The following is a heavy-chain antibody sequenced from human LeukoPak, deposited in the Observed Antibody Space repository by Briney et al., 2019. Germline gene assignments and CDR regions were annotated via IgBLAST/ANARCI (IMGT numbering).Heavy chain of an antibody. CDR2: IYYSGST. J-gene: IGHJ4*02. CDR1: GGSISSGGYY. V-gene: IGHV4-31*03. D-gene: IGHD3-10*01. Sequence: PSETLSLTCTVSGGSISSGGYYWSWLRQHPGKGLEWIGYIYYSGSTYYNPSLKSRVTISVDTSKNQFSLKLSSVTAADTAVYYCARVSFYGSGKYYFDYWGQGTLVTVSS. CDR3: ARVSFYGSGKYYFDY.